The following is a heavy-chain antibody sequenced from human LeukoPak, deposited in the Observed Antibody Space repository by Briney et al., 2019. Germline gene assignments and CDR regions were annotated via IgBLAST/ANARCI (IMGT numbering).Heavy chain of an antibody. Sequence: GGSLRLSCAASGFTFSDYYMSWIRQAPEKGLEWVSYISSSSSYTNYADSVKGRFTISRDNAKNSLYLQMNSLRAEDTAVYYCAAMVRGVGFDPWGQGTLVTVSS. V-gene: IGHV3-11*06. D-gene: IGHD3-10*01. CDR3: AAMVRGVGFDP. J-gene: IGHJ5*02. CDR1: GFTFSDYY. CDR2: ISSSSSYT.